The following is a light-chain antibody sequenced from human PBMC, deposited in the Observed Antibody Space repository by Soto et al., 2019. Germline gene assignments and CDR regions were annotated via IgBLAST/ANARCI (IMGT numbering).Light chain of an antibody. CDR1: QSVSSN. CDR3: QQCGTSPVT. J-gene: IGKJ1*01. CDR2: DAS. V-gene: IGKV3D-15*02. Sequence: EIVMTQSPATLSVSPWEIATPSCRASQSVSSNLAWYQQKPGQAPRLLIYDASNRATGIPARFSDSGSGTDFTLTISSLEPEDFAVYYCQQCGTSPVTFGQGTKVDIK.